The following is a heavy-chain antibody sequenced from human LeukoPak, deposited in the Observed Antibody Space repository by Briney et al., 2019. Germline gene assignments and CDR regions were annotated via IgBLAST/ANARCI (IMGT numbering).Heavy chain of an antibody. CDR2: ITNRGST. J-gene: IGHJ5*02. CDR3: ARETRDGSGYYYDWFDP. V-gene: IGHV4-59*11. D-gene: IGHD3-22*01. CDR1: VGSISSHY. Sequence: AETLSLTCTVSVGSISSHYWNWIRQPPGKGLEWIGYITNRGSTNYNPSLKSGVSISVDTSKNHVSMELSSVTAADTAVYYCARETRDGSGYYYDWFDPWGQGTLVTVSS.